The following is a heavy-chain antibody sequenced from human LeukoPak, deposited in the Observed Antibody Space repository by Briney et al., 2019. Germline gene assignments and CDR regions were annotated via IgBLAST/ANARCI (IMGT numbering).Heavy chain of an antibody. CDR1: GFTVSSNY. D-gene: IGHD3-16*01. Sequence: GGSLRLSCAASGFTVSSNYMSWVRQAPGKGLEWVSVIYSGGSTYYADSVKGRFTISRDNSKNTLYLQMNSLRAEDTAVYYCAKVPGAMRGYDYVWGSYKYYFDYWGQGTLVTVSS. J-gene: IGHJ4*02. V-gene: IGHV3-53*01. CDR3: AKVPGAMRGYDYVWGSYKYYFDY. CDR2: IYSGGST.